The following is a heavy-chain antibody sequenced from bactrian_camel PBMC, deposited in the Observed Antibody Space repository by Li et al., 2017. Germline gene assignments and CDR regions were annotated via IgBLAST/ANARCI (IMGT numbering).Heavy chain of an antibody. J-gene: IGHJ4*01. D-gene: IGHD3*01. CDR2: VVRDGTT. CDR1: PRTSTRYR. V-gene: IGHV3S57*01. CDR3: RLVPFWTPASRSRGCSVDSKMGY. Sequence: HVQLVESGGGSVQAGGSLRLSCAVTPRTSTRYRMGRFRQAPGRERERVATVVRDGTTTYADSVKGRFTISKDNAKNTLYLEMNSLKPEDTGMYYCRLVPFWTPASRSRGCSVDSKMGYWGQGTQVTVS.